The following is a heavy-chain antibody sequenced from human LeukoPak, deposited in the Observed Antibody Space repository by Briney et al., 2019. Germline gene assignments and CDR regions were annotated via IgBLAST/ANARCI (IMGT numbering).Heavy chain of an antibody. CDR2: IYYSGST. J-gene: IGHJ6*03. D-gene: IGHD3-3*01. V-gene: IGHV4-39*01. Sequence: SETLSLTCTVSGGSISSSSYYWGWIRQPPGKGLEWIGSIYYSGSTYYNPSLKSRVTISVDTSKNQFSLKLSSVTAADTAVYYCGSFPLSNYDFWSGDYYMDVWGKGTTVTVSS. CDR3: GSFPLSNYDFWSGDYYMDV. CDR1: GGSISSSSYY.